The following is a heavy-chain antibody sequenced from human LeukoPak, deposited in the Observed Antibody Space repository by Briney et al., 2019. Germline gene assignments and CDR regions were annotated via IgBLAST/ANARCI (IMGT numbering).Heavy chain of an antibody. CDR2: INSHGSST. CDR1: GFTFSSYW. J-gene: IGHJ5*02. CDR3: ARVTVRWFDP. Sequence: TGGSLRLSCAASGFTFSSYWMHWVRQAPGKGRVWVSRINSHGSSTSYADSVKGRFTISRDNAKDTLYLQRNGLRAEDTAVYYCARVTVRWFDPWGQGTLVTVSS. V-gene: IGHV3-74*01.